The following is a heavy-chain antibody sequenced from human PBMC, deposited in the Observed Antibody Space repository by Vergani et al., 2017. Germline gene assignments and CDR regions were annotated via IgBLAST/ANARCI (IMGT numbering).Heavy chain of an antibody. J-gene: IGHJ6*02. CDR1: GGSISSGDYY. D-gene: IGHD3-3*01. V-gene: IGHV4-30-4*01. CDR3: ARGGTSYDFWSGLYYYGMDV. CDR2: IYYSGST. Sequence: QVQLQESGPGLVKPSQTLSLTCTVSGGSISSGDYYWSWIRQPPGKGLEWIGYIYYSGSTNYNPSLKSRVTMSVDTSKNQFSLKLSSVTAADTAVYYCARGGTSYDFWSGLYYYGMDVWGQGTTVTVSS.